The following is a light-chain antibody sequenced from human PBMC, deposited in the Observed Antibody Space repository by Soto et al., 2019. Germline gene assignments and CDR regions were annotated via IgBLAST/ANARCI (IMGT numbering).Light chain of an antibody. J-gene: IGLJ3*02. CDR3: SSYTGGRTVV. CDR2: EGS. Sequence: QSVLTQPASVSGSPGQSITISCTGTYSDVGSSNLVSWYQQHPGKAPKLMVYEGSKRPSGVSDRFSGSKSGNTASLTISSLQAEDEADYFCSSYTGGRTVVFGGATKLTVL. CDR1: YSDVGSSNL. V-gene: IGLV2-23*01.